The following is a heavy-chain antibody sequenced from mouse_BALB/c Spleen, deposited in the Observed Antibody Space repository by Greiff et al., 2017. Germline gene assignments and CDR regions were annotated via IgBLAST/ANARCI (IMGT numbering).Heavy chain of an antibody. V-gene: IGHV1-26*01. CDR2: INPYNGAT. Sequence: EVQLQQSGPELVKPGASVKISCKASGYSFTGYYMHWVKQSHVKSLEWIGRINPYNGATSYNQNFKDKASLTVDKSSSTAYMELHSLTSEDSAVYYCARSGDGNYPYAMDYWGQGTSVTVSS. CDR3: ARSGDGNYPYAMDY. D-gene: IGHD2-1*01. J-gene: IGHJ4*01. CDR1: GYSFTGYY.